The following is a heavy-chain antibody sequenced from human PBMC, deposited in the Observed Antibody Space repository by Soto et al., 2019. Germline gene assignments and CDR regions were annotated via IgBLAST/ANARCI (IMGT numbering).Heavy chain of an antibody. CDR1: GFTFSSYA. V-gene: IGHV3-30-3*01. D-gene: IGHD6-19*01. J-gene: IGHJ4*02. Sequence: QVQLVESGGGVVQPGRSLRLSCAASGFTFSSYAMHWVRQAPGKGLEWVAVISYDGSNKYYADSVKGRFTISRDNSKNTLYLQMNSLRAEDTAVYYCARELGSGWSGHFDYWGQGTLVTVSS. CDR2: ISYDGSNK. CDR3: ARELGSGWSGHFDY.